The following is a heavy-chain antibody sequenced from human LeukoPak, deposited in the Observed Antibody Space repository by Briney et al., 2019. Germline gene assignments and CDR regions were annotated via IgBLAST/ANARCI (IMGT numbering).Heavy chain of an antibody. CDR2: IFYSGST. J-gene: IGHJ5*02. CDR3: ARDLGLRFDP. CDR1: GGSISTSSYY. D-gene: IGHD1-26*01. V-gene: IGHV4-39*07. Sequence: SETLSLTCTVSGGSISTSSYYWGWVRQPPGKGLEWIGNIFYSGSTYYSPSLKSRVTISVDTSKNQFSLKLSSVTAADTAVYYCARDLGLRFDPWGQGTLVTVSS.